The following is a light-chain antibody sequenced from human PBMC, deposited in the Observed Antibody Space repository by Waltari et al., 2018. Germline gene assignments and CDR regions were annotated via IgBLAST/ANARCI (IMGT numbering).Light chain of an antibody. J-gene: IGKJ2*01. V-gene: IGKV1-12*02. CDR3: QQADSYPYT. Sequence: DIQMTQSPSSVSAFVGDRVTITCRASQSISNWLAWYQQKPGKAPKLLIYGASDLHSGVPSRFSGSGAGTDFTLTISSLQPEDFATYYCQQADSYPYTFGQGTKLEIK. CDR1: QSISNW. CDR2: GAS.